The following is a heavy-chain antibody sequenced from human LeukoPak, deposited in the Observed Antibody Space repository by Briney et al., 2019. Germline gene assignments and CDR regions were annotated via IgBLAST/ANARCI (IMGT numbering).Heavy chain of an antibody. CDR3: AKSVVVPAAINHYFDY. J-gene: IGHJ4*02. CDR2: ISSSSSYI. V-gene: IGHV3-21*01. Sequence: GGSLRLSCAASGFTFSSYAMHWVRQAPGKGLEWVSSISSSSSYIYYADSVKGRFTISRDNAKNSLYLQMNSLRAEDTAVYYCAKSVVVPAAINHYFDYWGQGTLVTVSS. CDR1: GFTFSSYA. D-gene: IGHD2-2*01.